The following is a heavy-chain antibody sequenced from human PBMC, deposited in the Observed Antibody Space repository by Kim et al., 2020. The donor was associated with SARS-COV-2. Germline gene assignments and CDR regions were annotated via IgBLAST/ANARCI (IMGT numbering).Heavy chain of an antibody. D-gene: IGHD2-21*02. CDR2: ISYDGSNK. V-gene: IGHV3-30-3*01. Sequence: GGSLRLSCAASGFTFSSYAMHWVRQAPGKGLEWVAVISYDGSNKYYADSVKGRFTISRDNSKNTLYLQMNSLRAEDTAVYYCASGIVVVTAGRGDFDYWGQGTRVTVSS. CDR3: ASGIVVVTAGRGDFDY. CDR1: GFTFSSYA. J-gene: IGHJ4*02.